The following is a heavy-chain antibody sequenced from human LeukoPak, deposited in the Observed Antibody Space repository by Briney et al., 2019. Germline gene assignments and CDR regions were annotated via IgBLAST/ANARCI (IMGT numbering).Heavy chain of an antibody. J-gene: IGHJ3*02. D-gene: IGHD2-2*02. CDR1: GGSISSSSYY. Sequence: SETLSLTCTVSGGSISSSSYYWGWIRQPPGKGLEWIGSIYYSGSTYYNPSLKSRVTISVDTSKNQFSLKLSSVTAADTAVYYCARRRSQVPAAIKDDAFDIWGQGTMVTVSS. V-gene: IGHV4-39*01. CDR2: IYYSGST. CDR3: ARRRSQVPAAIKDDAFDI.